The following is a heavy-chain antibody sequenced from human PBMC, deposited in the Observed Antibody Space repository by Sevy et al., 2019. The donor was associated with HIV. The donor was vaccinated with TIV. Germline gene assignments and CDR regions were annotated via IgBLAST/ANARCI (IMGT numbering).Heavy chain of an antibody. CDR2: ISWDGGST. D-gene: IGHD6-13*01. CDR3: ARDIAAAGTDAFDI. Sequence: GGSLRLSCAASGFTFGDYTMHWVRQAPGKGLEWVSLISWDGGSTYYADSVKGRFTISRDNSKNSLYLQMNSLRTEDTALYYCARDIAAAGTDAFDIWGQGTMVTVSS. V-gene: IGHV3-43*01. CDR1: GFTFGDYT. J-gene: IGHJ3*02.